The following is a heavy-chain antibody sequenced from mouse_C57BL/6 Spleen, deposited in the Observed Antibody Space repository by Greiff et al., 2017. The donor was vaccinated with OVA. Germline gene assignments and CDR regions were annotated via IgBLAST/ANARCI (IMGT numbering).Heavy chain of an antibody. D-gene: IGHD6-1*01. Sequence: QVQLQQSGAELVRPGASVTLSCKASGYTFTDYEMHWVKQTPVHGLEWIGAIDPETGGTAYNQKFKGKAILTADKSSSTAYMELRSLTSEDSAVYYCTRRALWYFDVWGTGTTVTVSS. CDR2: IDPETGGT. CDR1: GYTFTDYE. CDR3: TRRALWYFDV. V-gene: IGHV1-15*01. J-gene: IGHJ1*03.